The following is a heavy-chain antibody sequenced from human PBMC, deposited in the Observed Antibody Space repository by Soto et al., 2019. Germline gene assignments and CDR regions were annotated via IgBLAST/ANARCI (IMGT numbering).Heavy chain of an antibody. CDR2: IYYSGST. D-gene: IGHD1-26*01. Sequence: QVQLQESGPGLVKPSETLSLTCTVSGGSISSYYWSWIRQPPGKGLEWIGYIYYSGSTNYNPSLKGRVTISVDTSKNQFSLKLSSVTAADTAVSYCARHGIVGATTFVYWGQGTLVTVSS. CDR1: GGSISSYY. CDR3: ARHGIVGATTFVY. J-gene: IGHJ4*02. V-gene: IGHV4-59*08.